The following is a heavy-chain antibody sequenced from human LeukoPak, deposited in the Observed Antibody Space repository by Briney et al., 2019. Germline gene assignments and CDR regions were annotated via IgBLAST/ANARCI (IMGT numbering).Heavy chain of an antibody. CDR2: IIPIFGTA. Sequence: SVKVSCKASGGTFSSYTISWLRQAPGQGLEWMGRIIPIFGTANYAQKFQGRVTITTDESTSTAYMELSSLRSEDTAVYYCASDYPHGDYAYWGQGTLVTVSS. J-gene: IGHJ4*02. D-gene: IGHD4-17*01. CDR1: GGTFSSYT. CDR3: ASDYPHGDYAY. V-gene: IGHV1-69*05.